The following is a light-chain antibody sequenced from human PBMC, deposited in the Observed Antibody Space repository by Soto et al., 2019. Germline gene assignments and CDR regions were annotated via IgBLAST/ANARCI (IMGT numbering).Light chain of an antibody. CDR2: EVS. Sequence: QSVLTQPPSASGSPGQSVTISCTGTSSDVGGYDYVSWYQHHPGEAPKLMIYEVSKRPSGVPDRFSGSKSGNTASLTVSGLQAEDEADYFCCSYAGSNNYYVFGTGTKLTVL. V-gene: IGLV2-8*01. CDR1: SSDVGGYDY. J-gene: IGLJ1*01. CDR3: CSYAGSNNYYV.